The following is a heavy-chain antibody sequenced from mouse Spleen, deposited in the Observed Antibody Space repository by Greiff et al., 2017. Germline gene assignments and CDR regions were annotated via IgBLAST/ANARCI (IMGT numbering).Heavy chain of an antibody. CDR2: ISSGSSTI. CDR3: AREQLGPGAMDY. D-gene: IGHD3-1*01. V-gene: IGHV5-17*01. Sequence: EVKVVESGGGLVKPGGSLKLSCAASGFTFSDYGMHWVRQAPEKGLEWVAYISSGSSTIYYADTVKGRFTISRDNAKNTLFLQMTSLRSEDTAMYYCAREQLGPGAMDYWGQGTSVTVSS. J-gene: IGHJ4*01. CDR1: GFTFSDYG.